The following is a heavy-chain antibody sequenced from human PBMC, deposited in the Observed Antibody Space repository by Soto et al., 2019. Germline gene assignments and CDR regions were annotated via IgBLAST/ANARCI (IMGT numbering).Heavy chain of an antibody. Sequence: ASVKVSCKASGYSFTSYLMHWGSQAPGQGLEWMGIINASSGSTRYAQKFQGRVTMTRDTSTSTVYMELSSLRSEDTAVYYCARADVAVAGTPWGQGTLVTVSS. CDR2: INASSGST. D-gene: IGHD6-19*01. CDR1: GYSFTSYL. J-gene: IGHJ1*01. V-gene: IGHV1-46*03. CDR3: ARADVAVAGTP.